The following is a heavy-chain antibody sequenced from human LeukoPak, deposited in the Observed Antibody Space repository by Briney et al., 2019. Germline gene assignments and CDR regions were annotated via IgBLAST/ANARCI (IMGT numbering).Heavy chain of an antibody. CDR3: ARDGFISRHRYCSGGSCPYYFDY. CDR1: GGSISSGGYY. V-gene: IGHV4-30-2*01. Sequence: SETLSLTCTVSGGSISSGGYYWSWIRQPPGKGLEWIGYIYHSGSTYYNLSLKSRVTISVDTSKNQFSLKLSSVTAADTAVYYCARDGFISRHRYCSGGSCPYYFDYWGQGTLVTVSS. J-gene: IGHJ4*02. CDR2: IYHSGST. D-gene: IGHD2-15*01.